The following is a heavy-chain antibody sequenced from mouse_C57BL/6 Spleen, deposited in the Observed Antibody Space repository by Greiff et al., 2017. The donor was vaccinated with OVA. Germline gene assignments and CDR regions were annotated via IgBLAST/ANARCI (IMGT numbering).Heavy chain of an antibody. CDR1: GFSLTSYG. Sequence: QVQLKQSGPGLVQPSQSLSITCTVSGFSLTSYGVHWVRQSPGKGLEWLGVIWSGGSTDYNAAFISRLSISKDNSKSQVFFKMNSLQADDTAIYYCATYYGSRLFAYWGQGTLVTVSA. CDR2: IWSGGST. D-gene: IGHD1-1*01. CDR3: ATYYGSRLFAY. J-gene: IGHJ3*01. V-gene: IGHV2-2*01.